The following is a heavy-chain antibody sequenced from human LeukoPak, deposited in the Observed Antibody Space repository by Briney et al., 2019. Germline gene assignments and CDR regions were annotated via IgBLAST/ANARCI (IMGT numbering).Heavy chain of an antibody. CDR1: GFTFSSYA. CDR2: ISYDGSNK. J-gene: IGHJ4*02. Sequence: GGSLRLSCAASGFTFSSYAMSWVRQAPGKGLEWVAVISYDGSNKYYADSVKGRFTISRDNSKNTLYLQMNSLRAEDTAVYYCARDHSGSSPGFGYWGQGTLVTVSS. CDR3: ARDHSGSSPGFGY. V-gene: IGHV3-30-3*01. D-gene: IGHD1-26*01.